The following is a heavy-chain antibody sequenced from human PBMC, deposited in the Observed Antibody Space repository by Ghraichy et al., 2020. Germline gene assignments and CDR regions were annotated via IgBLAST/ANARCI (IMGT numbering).Heavy chain of an antibody. CDR3: ARDLRNLGWFDP. Sequence: SVKVSCKASGGTFSSYAISWVRQAPGQGLEWMGRIIPILGIANYAQKFQGRVTITADKSTSTAYMELSSLRSEDTAVYYCARDLRNLGWFDPWGQGTLVTVSS. V-gene: IGHV1-69*04. J-gene: IGHJ5*02. CDR1: GGTFSSYA. D-gene: IGHD2/OR15-2a*01. CDR2: IIPILGIA.